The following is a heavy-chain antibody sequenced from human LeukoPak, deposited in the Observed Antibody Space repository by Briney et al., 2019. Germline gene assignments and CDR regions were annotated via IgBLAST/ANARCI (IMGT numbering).Heavy chain of an antibody. CDR3: ARDSSSWLGVDY. V-gene: IGHV4-39*07. D-gene: IGHD6-13*01. CDR1: GGSISSSSYY. J-gene: IGHJ4*02. Sequence: SETLSLTCTVSGGSISSSSYYWGWIRQPPGKGLEWIGSIYYSGSTYYNPSLKSRITMSVDTSKNQFSLKLSSVTAADTALYYCARDSSSWLGVDYWGQGTLVTVSS. CDR2: IYYSGST.